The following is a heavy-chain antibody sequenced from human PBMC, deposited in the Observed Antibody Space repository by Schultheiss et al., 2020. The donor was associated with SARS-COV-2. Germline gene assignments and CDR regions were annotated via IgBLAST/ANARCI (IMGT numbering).Heavy chain of an antibody. CDR1: GFTFSSYG. CDR2: ISSSSSYI. Sequence: GGSLRLSCAASGFTFSSYGMHWVRQAPGKGLEWVSSISSSSSYIYYADSVKGRFTISKDNTKNSLYLQMNSLRAEDTAVYYCAKSYTAMVMVDWFDPWGQGTLVTVSS. V-gene: IGHV3-21*01. J-gene: IGHJ5*02. CDR3: AKSYTAMVMVDWFDP. D-gene: IGHD5-18*01.